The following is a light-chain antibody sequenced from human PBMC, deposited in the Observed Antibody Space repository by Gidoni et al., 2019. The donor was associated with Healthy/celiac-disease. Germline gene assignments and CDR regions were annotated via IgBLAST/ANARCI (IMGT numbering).Light chain of an antibody. CDR3: CSYAGSYV. J-gene: IGLJ1*01. V-gene: IGLV2-23*01. Sequence: QSALTQPASVSVSPGHSITISCTGTSSDVGSYNLVSWYQQHPGKAPKLMIYEGSKRPSGVSNRFSGSKSGNTASLTISGLQAEDEADYYCCSYAGSYVFGTGTKVTVL. CDR2: EGS. CDR1: SSDVGSYNL.